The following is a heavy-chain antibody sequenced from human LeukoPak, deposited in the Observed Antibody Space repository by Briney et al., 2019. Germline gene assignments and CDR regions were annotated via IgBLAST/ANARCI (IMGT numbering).Heavy chain of an antibody. CDR2: INHSGST. D-gene: IGHD3-3*01. Sequence: SETLSLTCAVYGGSFSGYYWSWIRQPPGKGLGWIGEINHSGSTNYNPSLKSRVTISVDTSKNQFSLKLSSVTAADTAVYYCARACPNYDFWSGYYFWFDPWGQGTLVTVSS. V-gene: IGHV4-34*01. J-gene: IGHJ5*02. CDR3: ARACPNYDFWSGYYFWFDP. CDR1: GGSFSGYY.